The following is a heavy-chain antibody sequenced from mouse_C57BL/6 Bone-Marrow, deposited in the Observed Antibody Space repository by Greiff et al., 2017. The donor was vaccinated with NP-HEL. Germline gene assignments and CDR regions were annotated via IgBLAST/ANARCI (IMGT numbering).Heavy chain of an antibody. CDR2: ISSGGSYT. D-gene: IGHD1-3*01. J-gene: IGHJ3*01. CDR1: GFTFSSYG. V-gene: IGHV5-6*02. Sequence: EVMLVESGGDLVKPGGSLKLSCAASGFTFSSYGMSWVRQTPDKRLEWVATISSGGSYTYYPDSVKGRFTISRDNAKNTLYLQMSSLKSEDTAMYYCARQWVSAWFAYWGQGTLVTVSA. CDR3: ARQWVSAWFAY.